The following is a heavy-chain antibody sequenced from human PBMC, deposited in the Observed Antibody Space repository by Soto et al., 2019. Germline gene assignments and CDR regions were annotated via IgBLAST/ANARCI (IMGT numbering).Heavy chain of an antibody. J-gene: IGHJ6*02. Sequence: PGGSLRLSCAASGFTFSSYGMHWVRQAPGKGLEWVAVIWYDGSNKYYADSVKGRFTISRDNSKNTLYLQMNSLRAEDTAVYYCARDPGSSSSLVFYYYYGMDVWGQGTTVTVPS. CDR3: ARDPGSSSSLVFYYYYGMDV. CDR2: IWYDGSNK. D-gene: IGHD6-6*01. V-gene: IGHV3-33*01. CDR1: GFTFSSYG.